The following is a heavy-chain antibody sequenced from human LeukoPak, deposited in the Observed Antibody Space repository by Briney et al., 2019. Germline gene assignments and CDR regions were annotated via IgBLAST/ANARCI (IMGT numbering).Heavy chain of an antibody. CDR1: GYTFTSYG. J-gene: IGHJ4*02. V-gene: IGHV1-18*01. D-gene: IGHD3-3*01. Sequence: WASVKVSCKASGYTFTSYGISWVRQAPGQGLEWMGWISAYNGNTNYPQKLQGRVTMTTDTSTSTAYMELRSLRSDDTAVYYCATTTIFGVAGDYWGQGTLVTVSS. CDR3: ATTTIFGVAGDY. CDR2: ISAYNGNT.